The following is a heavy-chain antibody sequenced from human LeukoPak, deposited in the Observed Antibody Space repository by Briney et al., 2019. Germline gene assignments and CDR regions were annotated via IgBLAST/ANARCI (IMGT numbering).Heavy chain of an antibody. CDR2: ISYDGSNK. V-gene: IGHV3-30*03. CDR3: ARGRGGWSYFDY. D-gene: IGHD6-19*01. Sequence: GGSLRLSCAASGFTFSSYGMHWVRQAPGKGLEWVAVISYDGSNKYYADSVKGRFTISRDNSKNTLYLQMNSLRAEDTAVYYCARGRGGWSYFDYWGQGTLVTVSS. J-gene: IGHJ4*02. CDR1: GFTFSSYG.